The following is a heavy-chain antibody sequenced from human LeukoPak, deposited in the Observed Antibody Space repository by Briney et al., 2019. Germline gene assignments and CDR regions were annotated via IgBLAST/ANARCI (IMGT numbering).Heavy chain of an antibody. D-gene: IGHD5-18*01. CDR1: GGSISSYYW. J-gene: IGHJ4*02. V-gene: IGHV2-5*08. CDR3: AHRHWLQLWLN. CDR2: IYWDDDK. Sequence: TLSLTCTVSGGSISSYYWSWIRQPPGKALEWLALIYWDDDKRYSPSLKSRLTITKDTSKNQVVLTMTNMDPVDTATYYCAHRHWLQLWLNWGQGTLVTVSS.